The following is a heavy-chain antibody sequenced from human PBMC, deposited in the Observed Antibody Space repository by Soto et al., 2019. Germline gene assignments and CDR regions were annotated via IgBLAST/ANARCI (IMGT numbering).Heavy chain of an antibody. CDR2: ISSSGSTI. D-gene: IGHD3-9*01. J-gene: IGHJ6*02. CDR3: ARSQDILTGYEGPYYYGMDV. Sequence: GGSLRLSCAASGFTFSDYYMSWIRQAPGKGLEWVSYISSSGSTIYYADSVKGRFTISRDNAKNSLYLQMNSLRAEDTVVYYCARSQDILTGYEGPYYYGMDVWGQGTTVTVSS. CDR1: GFTFSDYY. V-gene: IGHV3-11*01.